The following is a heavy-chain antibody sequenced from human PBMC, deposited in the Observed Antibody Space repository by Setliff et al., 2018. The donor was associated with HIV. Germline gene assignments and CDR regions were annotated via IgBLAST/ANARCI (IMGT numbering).Heavy chain of an antibody. Sequence: PGGSLRLSCAASGFTFDDYAMHWVRQAPGKGLEWVSGISWNSGSIGYADSVKGRFTISRDNAKNSLYLQMNSLRTEDTAVYYCAKESGYSSSWFPFDYWGQGTLVTVSS. CDR3: AKESGYSSSWFPFDY. CDR1: GFTFDDYA. CDR2: ISWNSGSI. D-gene: IGHD6-13*01. V-gene: IGHV3-9*01. J-gene: IGHJ4*02.